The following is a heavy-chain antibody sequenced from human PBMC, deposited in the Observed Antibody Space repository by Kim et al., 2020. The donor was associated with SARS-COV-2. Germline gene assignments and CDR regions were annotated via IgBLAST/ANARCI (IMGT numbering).Heavy chain of an antibody. Sequence: GGSLRLSCAASGFTFDDYAMHWVRQAPGKGLEWVSGISWNSGSIGYADSVKGRFTISRDNAKNSLYLQMNSLRAEDTALYYCAKEGVGATEGNWFDPWGQGTLVTVSS. CDR1: GFTFDDYA. J-gene: IGHJ5*02. CDR3: AKEGVGATEGNWFDP. V-gene: IGHV3-9*01. D-gene: IGHD1-26*01. CDR2: ISWNSGSI.